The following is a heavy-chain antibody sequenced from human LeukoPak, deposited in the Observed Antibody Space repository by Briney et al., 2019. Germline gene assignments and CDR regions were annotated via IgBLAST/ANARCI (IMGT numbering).Heavy chain of an antibody. CDR2: IYHSGST. CDR3: SRENGAFSPFGY. CDR1: GGSISSSNW. D-gene: IGHD2-8*01. J-gene: IGHJ4*02. Sequence: PSGTLSLTCAVSGGSISSSNWWSWVRQPPGKGLEWIGEIYHSGSTNYNPSLNSRVTLALDTSKNHLSLSLTSVTAADTAVYYCSRENGAFSPFGYWGQGTLVTVPS. V-gene: IGHV4-4*02.